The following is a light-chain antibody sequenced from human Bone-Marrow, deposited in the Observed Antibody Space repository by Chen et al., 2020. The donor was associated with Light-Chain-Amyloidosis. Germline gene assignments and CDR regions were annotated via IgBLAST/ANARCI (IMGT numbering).Light chain of an antibody. CDR1: SSDVGSYNY. J-gene: IGLJ3*02. CDR2: EVS. CDR3: SSYTSSSPSWV. V-gene: IGLV2-14*01. Sequence: QSALTQPASVSGSPGQSIAISCTGTSSDVGSYNYVSWYQQHPGKAPKLMLYEVSNRPSGVSNRFSGYKSGHTSSLTISGLQAEDEADYYYSSYTSSSPSWVFGGGTKLSVL.